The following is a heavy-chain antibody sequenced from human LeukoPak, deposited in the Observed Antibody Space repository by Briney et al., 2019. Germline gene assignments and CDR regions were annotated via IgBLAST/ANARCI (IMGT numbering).Heavy chain of an antibody. J-gene: IGHJ6*02. V-gene: IGHV3-30*03. D-gene: IGHD3-10*01. Sequence: GGSLRLSCAASGFTFSSYGMHWVRQAPGKGLEWVAVISYDGSNKYYADSVKGRFTISRDNSKNTLYLQMNSLRAEDTAVYYCAGGPRGGLIYYYYYGMDVWGQGTTVTVSS. CDR3: AGGPRGGLIYYYYYGMDV. CDR2: ISYDGSNK. CDR1: GFTFSSYG.